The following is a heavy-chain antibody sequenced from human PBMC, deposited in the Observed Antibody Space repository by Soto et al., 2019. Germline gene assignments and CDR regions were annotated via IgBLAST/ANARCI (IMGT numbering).Heavy chain of an antibody. Sequence: GGSLRLSCAASGFTFSSFVMNWVRQAPGKGLEWVALISYDGSNKYYADSVKGRFTISRDNSKNTLYLQMNSLRGDDTAVYYCAKDLNYGGNSYYFDYWGQGTLVTVSS. V-gene: IGHV3-30*18. CDR1: GFTFSSFV. CDR2: ISYDGSNK. J-gene: IGHJ4*02. D-gene: IGHD4-17*01. CDR3: AKDLNYGGNSYYFDY.